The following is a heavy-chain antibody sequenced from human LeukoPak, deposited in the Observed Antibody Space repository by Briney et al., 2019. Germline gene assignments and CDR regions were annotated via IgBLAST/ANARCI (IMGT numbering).Heavy chain of an antibody. D-gene: IGHD3-22*01. CDR3: ARQYSDSSGLNWFDP. CDR1: GYTFTGYY. V-gene: IGHV1-2*02. J-gene: IGHJ5*02. Sequence: ASVKVSCKASGYTFTGYYMHWVRQAPGQGLEWMGWINPDSGGTNYAQKFQGRVTMTRDTSISTAYMELSRLRSDDTAVYYCARQYSDSSGLNWFDPWGQGTLVTVSS. CDR2: INPDSGGT.